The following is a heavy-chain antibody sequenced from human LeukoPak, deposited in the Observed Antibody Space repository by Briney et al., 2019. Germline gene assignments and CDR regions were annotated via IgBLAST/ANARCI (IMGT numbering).Heavy chain of an antibody. J-gene: IGHJ4*02. CDR1: GFGCYW. D-gene: IGHD1-26*01. CDR3: ARFGGRSWSRHYYDY. Sequence: GESLKISCKGSGFGCYWLAWMRPLPGQGLAWMGFIYPSDSETKYSPSFQGQVTLSADKSTNTAYLQWDSLKASDTAVYDCARFGGRSWSRHYYDYWGQGTLVTVPS. V-gene: IGHV5-51*01. CDR2: IYPSDSET.